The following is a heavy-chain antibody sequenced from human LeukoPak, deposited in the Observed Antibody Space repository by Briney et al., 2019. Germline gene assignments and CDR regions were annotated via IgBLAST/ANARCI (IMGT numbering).Heavy chain of an antibody. CDR3: ARGLSIRVRGVIMY. Sequence: PWASVKVSCKASGYTFTGYYMHWVRQAPGQGLEWMGWINPNSGVTNYAQKFQGRVIMTRDTSISTAYMDLSRLRSDDTAVYYCARGLSIRVRGVIMYWGQGTLVTVSS. D-gene: IGHD3-10*01. J-gene: IGHJ4*02. V-gene: IGHV1-2*02. CDR1: GYTFTGYY. CDR2: INPNSGVT.